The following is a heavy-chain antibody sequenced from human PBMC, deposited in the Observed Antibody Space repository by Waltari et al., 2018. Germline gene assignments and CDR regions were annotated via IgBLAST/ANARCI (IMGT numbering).Heavy chain of an antibody. D-gene: IGHD6-13*01. CDR3: ARGSEYSSSWTSDY. CDR1: GYTFTGYY. V-gene: IGHV1-2*02. J-gene: IGHJ4*02. Sequence: QVQLVQSGAEVKKPGASVKVSCKASGYTFTGYYMHWVRQAPGQGLEWMGWINPNRGGTNYAQKFKGRVTMTRDTSISTAYMELSRLRSDDTAVYYCARGSEYSSSWTSDYWGQGTLVTVSS. CDR2: INPNRGGT.